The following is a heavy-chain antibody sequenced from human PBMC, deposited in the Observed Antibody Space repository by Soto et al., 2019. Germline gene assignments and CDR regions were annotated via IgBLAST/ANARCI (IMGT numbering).Heavy chain of an antibody. V-gene: IGHV1-69*01. CDR1: GGTXSXYT. D-gene: IGHD4-17*01. CDR3: ARGPDYGDHGGWLYP. CDR2: ITPLFGTT. Sequence: QVHLVQSGAEVKKPGSSVKVSCKPSGGTXSXYTINWXXXXXXXXXXXXXWITPLFGTTNYAQKFQGRVTITADLSTSTAYMELVSLRSEDTAVYYCARGPDYGDHGGWLYPWGQGTLVTVSS. J-gene: IGHJ5*02.